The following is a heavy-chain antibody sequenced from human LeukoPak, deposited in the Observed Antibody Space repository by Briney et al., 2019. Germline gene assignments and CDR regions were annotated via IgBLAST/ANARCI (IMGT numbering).Heavy chain of an antibody. J-gene: IGHJ4*02. CDR1: GGSISSYY. CDR2: IYYSGST. V-gene: IGHV4-59*08. D-gene: IGHD1-26*01. CDR3: ARHLGGGGATSDFDY. Sequence: SETLSLTCTVSGGSISSYYWSWIRQPPGKGLEWIGYIYYSGSTNYNPSLKSRATISVDTSKNQFSLKLSSVTAANTAVYYCARHLGGGGATSDFDYWGQGTLVTVSS.